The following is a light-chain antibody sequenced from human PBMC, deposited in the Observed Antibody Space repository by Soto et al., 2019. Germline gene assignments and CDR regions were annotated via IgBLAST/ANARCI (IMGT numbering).Light chain of an antibody. CDR2: DAS. CDR1: QGISGY. V-gene: IGKV3-11*01. J-gene: IGKJ1*01. Sequence: EIVMTQSPATLSVSPWEIATLSCRASQGISGYLAWYQQKPGQPPRLLIYDASKRATGIPPRFSGSGSTTDFTLTISSLEPEDFAVYYCHQRGNGPPWTLGQGTKVDIK. CDR3: HQRGNGPPWT.